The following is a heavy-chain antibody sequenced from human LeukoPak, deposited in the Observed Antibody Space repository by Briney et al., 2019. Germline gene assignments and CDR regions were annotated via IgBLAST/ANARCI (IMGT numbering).Heavy chain of an antibody. CDR1: GFTFDDYA. V-gene: IGHV3-9*03. J-gene: IGHJ4*02. D-gene: IGHD3-10*01. Sequence: GGSLRLSCAASGFTFDDYAMHWVRQAPGKGLEWVSGISWNSGSIGYADSVKGRFTISRDNAKHSLYLQMNSLRAEDMALYYCAKSHSEYYGSGSFNYWGQGTLVTVSS. CDR3: AKSHSEYYGSGSFNY. CDR2: ISWNSGSI.